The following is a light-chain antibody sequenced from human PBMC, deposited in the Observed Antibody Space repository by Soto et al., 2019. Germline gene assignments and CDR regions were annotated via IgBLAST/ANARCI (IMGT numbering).Light chain of an antibody. V-gene: IGKV1-33*01. CDR1: QDIRNW. CDR2: DAS. CDR3: QQYENLPT. Sequence: EIQMTQSPSSLFASVGDRVTITCRASQDIRNWLAWYQQKPDKAPKLLIYDASNLEAGVPSRFRGSGSGTDFTFTISRLQPEDIATYYCQQYENLPTFGQGTRLEIK. J-gene: IGKJ5*01.